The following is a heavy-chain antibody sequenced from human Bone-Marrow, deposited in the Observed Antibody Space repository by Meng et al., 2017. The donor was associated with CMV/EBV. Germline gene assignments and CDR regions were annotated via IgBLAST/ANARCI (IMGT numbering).Heavy chain of an antibody. J-gene: IGHJ3*02. CDR3: ARDCGSSSPEYSSGWYRGRGAFDI. Sequence: ASVKVSCKASGYTFTGYYMHWVRQAPGQGLEWMGWINPNSGGTNYAQKFQGRVTMTRDTSISTAYMELRSLRSDDTAVYYCARDCGSSSPEYSSGWYRGRGAFDIWGQGTMVTVPS. D-gene: IGHD6-19*01. CDR1: GYTFTGYY. CDR2: INPNSGGT. V-gene: IGHV1-2*02.